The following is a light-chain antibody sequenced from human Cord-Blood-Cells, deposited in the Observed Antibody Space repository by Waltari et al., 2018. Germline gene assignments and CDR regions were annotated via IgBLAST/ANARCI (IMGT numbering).Light chain of an antibody. Sequence: DIQMTQSPSSLSASVGDRVTITCRASQSISSYLNWYQQKPGKAPKLLIYAASSLQSGVPSRFSGSGSGTDFTLTISSPQPEDFATYYCQQSYSTPLTFGGGTKVESK. CDR3: QQSYSTPLT. CDR1: QSISSY. J-gene: IGKJ4*01. V-gene: IGKV1-39*01. CDR2: AAS.